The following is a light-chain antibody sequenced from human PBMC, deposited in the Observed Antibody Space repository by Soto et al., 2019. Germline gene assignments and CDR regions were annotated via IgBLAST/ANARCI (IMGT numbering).Light chain of an antibody. V-gene: IGLV2-8*01. CDR3: SSFAGSSKLV. J-gene: IGLJ3*02. CDR2: EVN. Sequence: QSGLTQPPSASGSPGQSVTISCTGTSSDVGRYKYVSWYQQYPGKAPKVMIYEVNKRPSGVPDRFSGSKSGNTASLTVSGLQTEDEAHYYCSSFAGSSKLVFGGGTKVTVL. CDR1: SSDVGRYKY.